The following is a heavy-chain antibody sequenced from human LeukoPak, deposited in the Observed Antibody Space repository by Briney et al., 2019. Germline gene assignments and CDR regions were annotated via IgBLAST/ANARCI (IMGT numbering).Heavy chain of an antibody. Sequence: GGSLRLSCAASGFTFSSYAMSWVRQAPGKGLEWVSAISGSGGSTYYADSVKGRFTISRDNAKNSLYLQMSSLRAEDTAVYYSARDDNWNVREETMDVWGQGTTVTVSS. V-gene: IGHV3-23*01. J-gene: IGHJ6*02. CDR3: ARDDNWNVREETMDV. CDR2: ISGSGGST. D-gene: IGHD1-20*01. CDR1: GFTFSSYA.